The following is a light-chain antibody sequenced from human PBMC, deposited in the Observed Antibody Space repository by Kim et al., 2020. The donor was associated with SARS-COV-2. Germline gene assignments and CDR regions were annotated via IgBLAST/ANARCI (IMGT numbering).Light chain of an antibody. CDR2: AAS. V-gene: IGKV1-27*01. Sequence: VAAGDNVSITGWASQSTTNSLALYQQKPGTVPQVLIYAASVLQSGVPSRFSGSGSGTDFTLTISSLPPEDVAPYYSQKYNSAPWTFGQGNKVDIK. CDR3: QKYNSAPWT. J-gene: IGKJ1*01. CDR1: QSTTNS.